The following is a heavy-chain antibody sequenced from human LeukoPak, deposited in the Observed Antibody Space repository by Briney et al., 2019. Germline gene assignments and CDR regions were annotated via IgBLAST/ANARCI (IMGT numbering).Heavy chain of an antibody. CDR3: ARDAWFADARAFDI. D-gene: IGHD3-10*01. Sequence: PSETLSLTCAVSGGSISSGGYSWSWIRQPPGKGLEWIGYIYHSGSTYYNPSHKSRVTISVDRSKNQFSLKLSSVTAADTAVYYCARDAWFADARAFDIWGQGTMVTVSS. V-gene: IGHV4-30-2*01. CDR1: GGSISSGGYS. CDR2: IYHSGST. J-gene: IGHJ3*02.